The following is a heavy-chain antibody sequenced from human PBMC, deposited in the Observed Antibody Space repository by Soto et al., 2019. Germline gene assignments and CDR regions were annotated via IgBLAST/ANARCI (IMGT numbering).Heavy chain of an antibody. CDR2: IYHSGST. V-gene: IGHV4-30-2*01. CDR1: GGSISSGGYS. D-gene: IGHD2-2*01. CDR3: ARGQLLPTEDNWFDP. J-gene: IGHJ5*02. Sequence: PSETLSLTCAVPGGSISSGGYSWSWIRQPPGKGLEWIGYIYHSGSTYYNPSLKSRVTISVDRSKNQFSLKLSSVTAVDTAVYYCARGQLLPTEDNWFDPWGQGTLVTVSS.